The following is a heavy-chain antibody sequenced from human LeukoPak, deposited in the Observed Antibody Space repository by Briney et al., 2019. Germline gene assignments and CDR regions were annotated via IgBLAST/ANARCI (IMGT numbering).Heavy chain of an antibody. D-gene: IGHD5-12*01. J-gene: IGHJ4*02. CDR2: INSDGSST. V-gene: IGHV3-74*01. CDR1: GFTFSSYW. Sequence: GRSLRLSCAASGFTFSSYWMHWVRQAPGKGLVWVSRINSDGSSTSYADSVKGRLTISRDNAKNTLYLQMNSLRVEDTAVYYCARGDGYAQRDWGQGTLVTVPS. CDR3: ARGDGYAQRD.